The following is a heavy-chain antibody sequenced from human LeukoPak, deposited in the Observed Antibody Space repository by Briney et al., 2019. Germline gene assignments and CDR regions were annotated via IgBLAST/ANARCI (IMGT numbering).Heavy chain of an antibody. CDR3: IVFGDSNH. Sequence: GGSLRLSCAASGLTGSHNYVSWVRQAPGKGLEWVSAIHTSGDTCYADSVKGRFTIPRDTSKNTLYLQINSLRVEDTAVYYCIVFGDSNHWGQETLVTVSS. J-gene: IGHJ5*02. D-gene: IGHD4-17*01. V-gene: IGHV3-53*01. CDR1: GLTGSHNY. CDR2: IHTSGDT.